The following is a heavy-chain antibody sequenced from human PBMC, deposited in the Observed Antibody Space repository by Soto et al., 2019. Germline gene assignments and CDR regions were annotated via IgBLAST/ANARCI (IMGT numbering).Heavy chain of an antibody. CDR2: IYYSGNT. CDR3: ASIPYYYGSFDY. V-gene: IGHV4-39*01. J-gene: IGHJ4*02. Sequence: SETLSLTCTVSGGSISSSSYYWGWIRQPPGKGLEWIGSIYYSGNTYYNPSLKSRVTISVDTSKNQFSLKLSSVTAADTAVYYCASIPYYYGSFDYWGQGTLVTVSS. D-gene: IGHD3-10*01. CDR1: GGSISSSSYY.